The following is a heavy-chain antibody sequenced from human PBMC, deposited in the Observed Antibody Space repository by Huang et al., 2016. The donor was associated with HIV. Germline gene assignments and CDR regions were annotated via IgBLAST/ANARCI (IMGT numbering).Heavy chain of an antibody. CDR2: ISVYNGNT. Sequence: QVQLVQSGAEVKKPGASVKVSCKASGYTFSSFGISWVRQAPGPGVEWVGWISVYNGNTKFAQKFQGRRTMTTDTSTSTAYMELRSLRSDDTAVYYCARGGGIQLWLLGYYYMDVWGNGTTVTVSS. CDR3: ARGGGIQLWLLGYYYMDV. J-gene: IGHJ6*03. V-gene: IGHV1-18*01. CDR1: GYTFSSFG. D-gene: IGHD5-18*01.